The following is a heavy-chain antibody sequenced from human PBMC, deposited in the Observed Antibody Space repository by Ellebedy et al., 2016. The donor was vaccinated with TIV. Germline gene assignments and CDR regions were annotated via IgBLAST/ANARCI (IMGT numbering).Heavy chain of an antibody. D-gene: IGHD3-9*01. CDR1: GFTFGSYS. J-gene: IGHJ4*02. Sequence: PGGSLRLSCAASGFTFGSYSMNWVRQAPGKGLEWVSSISSSSSYIYYADSVKGRFTISRDNAKNSLYLQMNSLRAEDTAVYYCARIKYDILTGYYFDYWGQGTLVTVSS. V-gene: IGHV3-21*01. CDR3: ARIKYDILTGYYFDY. CDR2: ISSSSSYI.